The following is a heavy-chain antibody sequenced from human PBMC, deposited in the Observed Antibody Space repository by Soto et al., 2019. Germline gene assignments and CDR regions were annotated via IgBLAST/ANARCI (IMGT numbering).Heavy chain of an antibody. CDR3: ARDSGYGSGASVNHYLDY. J-gene: IGHJ4*01. D-gene: IGHD3-10*01. V-gene: IGHV6-1*01. Sequence: SQTLSLTCAISGDSVSSNSAAWNWIRQSPARGLEWLGRTYYRSKWYSYYAPSVKSRITIKPDTSKNQSSLQLNSVTPEDTAVYYCARDSGYGSGASVNHYLDYWGHGTLVTVSS. CDR2: TYYRSKWYS. CDR1: GDSVSSNSAA.